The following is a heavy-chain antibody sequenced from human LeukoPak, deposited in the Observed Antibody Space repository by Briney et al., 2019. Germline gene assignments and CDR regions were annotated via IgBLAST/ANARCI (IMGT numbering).Heavy chain of an antibody. D-gene: IGHD3-10*01. V-gene: IGHV3-23*01. Sequence: PGGSLSLSCAASGFTFSNYAMTWVRQAPGKGLEWVSSISGNSSSTYYADSVKGRFTVSRENSKNILYLQMNSLRVEDTAVYFCAKGVRLWFAFYFDYWGRGTLATVSS. J-gene: IGHJ4*02. CDR2: ISGNSSST. CDR1: GFTFSNYA. CDR3: AKGVRLWFAFYFDY.